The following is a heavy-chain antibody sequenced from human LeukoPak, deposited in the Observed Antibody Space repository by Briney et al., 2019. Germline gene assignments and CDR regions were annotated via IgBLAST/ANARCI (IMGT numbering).Heavy chain of an antibody. D-gene: IGHD7-27*01. Sequence: ASVKVSCKASGYTFTSYYMHWVRQAPGQGLEWMGIINPSGGSTSYAQKFQGRVTMTRDTSTSTVYMELSRLRSDDTAVYYCARGPPNWGYDYWGPGTLVTVSS. CDR1: GYTFTSYY. CDR3: ARGPPNWGYDY. J-gene: IGHJ4*02. V-gene: IGHV1-46*01. CDR2: INPSGGST.